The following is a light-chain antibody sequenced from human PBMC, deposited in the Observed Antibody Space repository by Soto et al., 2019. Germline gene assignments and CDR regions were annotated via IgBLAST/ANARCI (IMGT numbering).Light chain of an antibody. J-gene: IGKJ5*01. CDR1: QSVSSSY. Sequence: EIVLTQSPATLSLSPGDRATLSCRASQSVSSSYLAWYQQKPGQAPRLLIYADSNRATGIPARFSGSGSGTDFTLTISSLEPEDFSVYYCQQRYNWPITFGQGTRLEIK. CDR2: ADS. V-gene: IGKV3D-20*02. CDR3: QQRYNWPIT.